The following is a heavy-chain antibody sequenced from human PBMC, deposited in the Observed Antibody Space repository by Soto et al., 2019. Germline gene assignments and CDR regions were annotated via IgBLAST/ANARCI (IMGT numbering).Heavy chain of an antibody. D-gene: IGHD1-26*01. CDR1: KFSFSGYW. CDR3: AKVASGSYDWFDP. J-gene: IGHJ5*02. CDR2: VNPDGSTT. Sequence: EVQLVESGGGLVQPGGSLNLSCAASKFSFSGYWMPWVRQAPGKGLMWVSRVNPDGSTTTYADSVKGRFTISRDNAKNTVFLQMNSLRADDTAVYYCAKVASGSYDWFDPWGQGTLVTVSS. V-gene: IGHV3-74*01.